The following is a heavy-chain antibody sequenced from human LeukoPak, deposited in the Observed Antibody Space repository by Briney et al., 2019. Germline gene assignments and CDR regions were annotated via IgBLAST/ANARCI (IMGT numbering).Heavy chain of an antibody. J-gene: IGHJ3*02. CDR3: ARGGGRYLLQYAFDI. CDR1: GFTFSSYA. CDR2: ISYDGSNK. D-gene: IGHD2-15*01. Sequence: GGSLRLSCAASGFTFSSYAMHWVRQAPGKGLEWVAVISYDGSNKYYADSVKGRFTISRDNSKNTLYLQMNSLRAEDTAVYYCARGGGRYLLQYAFDIWGQGTMVTVSS. V-gene: IGHV3-30-3*01.